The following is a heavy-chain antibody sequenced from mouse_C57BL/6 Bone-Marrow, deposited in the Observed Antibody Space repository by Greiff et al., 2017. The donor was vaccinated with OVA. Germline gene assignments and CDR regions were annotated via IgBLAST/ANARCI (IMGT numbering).Heavy chain of an antibody. CDR1: GFTFSSYG. V-gene: IGHV5-6*01. J-gene: IGHJ3*01. CDR2: ISSGSSYT. D-gene: IGHD2-1*01. Sequence: EVMLVESGGDLVKPGGSLKLSCAASGFTFSSYGMSWVRQTPDKRLEWVATISSGSSYTYYPDSVQGLFTISRDNAKNTMYLQLSSLKSEDTATDYCARPGNAYWGQGTLVTVSA. CDR3: ARPGNAY.